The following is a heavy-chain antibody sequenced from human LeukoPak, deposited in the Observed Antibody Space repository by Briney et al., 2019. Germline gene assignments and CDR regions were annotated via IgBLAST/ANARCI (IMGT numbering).Heavy chain of an antibody. V-gene: IGHV3-43D*04. CDR3: AKDMRESSGWYEALDF. CDR2: VTWDGGTT. D-gene: IGHD6-13*01. J-gene: IGHJ3*01. Sequence: PGGSLRLSCAVSGFTFDRYAMHWVRQAPEQGLEWVSLVTWDGGTTSYADSVKGRFTISRDNNKNSVYLQMSSLGPEDTALYFCAKDMRESSGWYEALDFWGQGTMVTVSS. CDR1: GFTFDRYA.